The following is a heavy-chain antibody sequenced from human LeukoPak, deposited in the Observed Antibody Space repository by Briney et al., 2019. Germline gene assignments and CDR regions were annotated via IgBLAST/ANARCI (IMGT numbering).Heavy chain of an antibody. CDR2: ISYDGSNK. Sequence: PGRSLRLSCAASGFTFSSYGVHWVRQAPGKGLEWVAVISYDGSNKYYADSVKGRFTISRDNSKNTLYLQMNSLRAEDTAVYYCAKDQGSSSGYYYYYGMDVWGQGTTVTVSS. J-gene: IGHJ6*02. CDR1: GFTFSSYG. CDR3: AKDQGSSSGYYYYYGMDV. V-gene: IGHV3-30*18. D-gene: IGHD6-6*01.